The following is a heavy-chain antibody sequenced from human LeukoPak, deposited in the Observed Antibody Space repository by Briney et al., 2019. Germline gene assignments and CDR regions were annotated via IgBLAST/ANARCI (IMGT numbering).Heavy chain of an antibody. CDR1: GFTFSTYV. J-gene: IGHJ4*02. Sequence: GGSLRLSCAASGFTFSTYVMHWVRQAPGKGLEWVALISYDGSNKYYADSVKGRFTISRDNSKNTLYLQMNSLRADDTAVYYCAKESVAGSYFGYWGQGTLVTVSS. CDR2: ISYDGSNK. D-gene: IGHD6-19*01. CDR3: AKESVAGSYFGY. V-gene: IGHV3-30*18.